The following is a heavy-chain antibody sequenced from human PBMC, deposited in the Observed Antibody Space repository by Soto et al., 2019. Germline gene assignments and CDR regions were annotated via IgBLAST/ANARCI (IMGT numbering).Heavy chain of an antibody. J-gene: IGHJ4*02. CDR3: ARDPRAADY. Sequence: PGGSLRLSCAASGFTVSTKYMSWVRQAPGKGLEWVSVIYSGGSTFYADSVRGRFTISRDNSKNTVNLQMNSLRAEGTAVYYCARDPRAADYWGQGTRVTVSS. CDR1: GFTVSTKY. V-gene: IGHV3-66*01. CDR2: IYSGGST.